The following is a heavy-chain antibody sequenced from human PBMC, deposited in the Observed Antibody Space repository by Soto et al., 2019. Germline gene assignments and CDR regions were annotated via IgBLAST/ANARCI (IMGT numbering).Heavy chain of an antibody. J-gene: IGHJ6*02. CDR1: GYSFAGYY. D-gene: IGHD2-15*01. V-gene: IGHV1-2*02. CDR3: ARDFVGVVMDYGMDV. CDR2: IDPNSGDT. Sequence: EASVKVSCKTSGYSFAGYYVQWVRQAPGQGLEWMGWIDPNSGDTKYAQKFQGRVTMTRDTLISTAYMELTRLTSDDTAVYYCARDFVGVVMDYGMDVWGQGTTVTVSS.